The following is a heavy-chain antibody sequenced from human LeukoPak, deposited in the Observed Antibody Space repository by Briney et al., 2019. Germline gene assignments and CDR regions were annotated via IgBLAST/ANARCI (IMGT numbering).Heavy chain of an antibody. CDR1: GYTFTSYD. CDR3: ARVGAYCGGDCYDDY. V-gene: IGHV1-8*01. J-gene: IGHJ4*02. Sequence: GASVKVSYKASGYTFTSYDINWVRQATGQGLEWMGWMNPNSGNTGYAQKFQGRVTMTRNTSISTAYMELSSLRSEDTAVYYCARVGAYCGGDCYDDYWGQGTLVTVSS. D-gene: IGHD2-21*02. CDR2: MNPNSGNT.